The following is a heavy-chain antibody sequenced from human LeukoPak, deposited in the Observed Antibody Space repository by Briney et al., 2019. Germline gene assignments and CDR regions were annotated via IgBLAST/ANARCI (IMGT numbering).Heavy chain of an antibody. D-gene: IGHD6-13*01. CDR2: IKSKTDGGTT. Sequence: GGSLRLSCAASGFTFDDYAMYWVRQVPGKGLEWVGRIKSKTDGGTTDYAAPVKGRFTISRDDSKNTLFLQMNSLKTEDTAVYYCTTIAAAGQVDYWGQGTLVTVSS. CDR3: TTIAAAGQVDY. V-gene: IGHV3-15*01. J-gene: IGHJ4*02. CDR1: GFTFDDYA.